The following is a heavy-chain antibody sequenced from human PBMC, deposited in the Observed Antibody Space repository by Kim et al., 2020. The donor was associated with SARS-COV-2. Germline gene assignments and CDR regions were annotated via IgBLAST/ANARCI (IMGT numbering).Heavy chain of an antibody. CDR1: GGSISSSSYY. Sequence: SETLSLTCTVSGGSISSSSYYWGWIRQPPGKGLEWIGSIYYSGSTYYNPSLKSRVTISVDTSKNQFSLKLSSVTAADTAVYYCARHPEYWYFDLWGRGTLVTVSS. CDR2: IYYSGST. V-gene: IGHV4-39*01. J-gene: IGHJ2*01. CDR3: ARHPEYWYFDL.